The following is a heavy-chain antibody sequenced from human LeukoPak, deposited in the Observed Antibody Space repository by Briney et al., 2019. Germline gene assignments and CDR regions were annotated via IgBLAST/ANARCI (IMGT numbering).Heavy chain of an antibody. CDR2: INHSGNT. Sequence: PSETLSLTCAVYGGSFSGYYWSWIRQPPGKGLEWIGEINHSGNTNYKSSLKSRVTISVDTSKNQFSLKLSSVTAADTAVYYCARGREKPGPYPYTTSRQYYYYMDVWGKGTTVTVSS. CDR1: GGSFSGYY. J-gene: IGHJ6*03. D-gene: IGHD3-16*01. CDR3: ARGREKPGPYPYTTSRQYYYYMDV. V-gene: IGHV4-34*01.